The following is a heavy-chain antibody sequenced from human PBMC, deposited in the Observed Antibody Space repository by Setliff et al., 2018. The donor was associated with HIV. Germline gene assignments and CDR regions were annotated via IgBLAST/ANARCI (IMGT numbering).Heavy chain of an antibody. Sequence: PSETLSLTCTVSGDSISRGAYYWSWIRQPAEKGLEWIGRVHANGDTSYNPSLRSRVIISLDTAKNQFSLKLNSLTAADTAVYFCARGKIIYSYFDTWGQGSLVTVSS. CDR3: ARGKIIYSYFDT. D-gene: IGHD5-18*01. J-gene: IGHJ5*02. V-gene: IGHV4-61*02. CDR2: VHANGDT. CDR1: GDSISRGAYY.